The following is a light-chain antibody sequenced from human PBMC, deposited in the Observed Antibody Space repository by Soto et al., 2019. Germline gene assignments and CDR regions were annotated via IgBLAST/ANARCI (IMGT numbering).Light chain of an antibody. J-gene: IGLJ1*01. Sequence: QSALAQPASVSGSPGQSITISCTGTSSDVGRYNYVSWFQQHPGTAPKLLIYDVSNWPSGVSDRFSGSKSGNTASLPISGLQAEDEADYYCTSFTTGSTFVFGTGTKVTVL. CDR3: TSFTTGSTFV. CDR1: SSDVGRYNY. CDR2: DVS. V-gene: IGLV2-14*01.